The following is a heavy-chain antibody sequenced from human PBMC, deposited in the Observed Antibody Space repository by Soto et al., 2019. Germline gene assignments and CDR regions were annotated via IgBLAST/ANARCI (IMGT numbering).Heavy chain of an antibody. D-gene: IGHD3-3*01. J-gene: IGHJ4*02. Sequence: QITLKESGPTLVKPTQTLTLTCTFSGFSITGSGVGVGWIRQPPGKALEWLALIYWDDDKRYSPSLKSRLTITKDTSKNQVALTVTNMDPVDTATYYCARFLWSDTSLDYFDYWGQGTLVTVSS. V-gene: IGHV2-5*02. CDR3: ARFLWSDTSLDYFDY. CDR1: GFSITGSGVG. CDR2: IYWDDDK.